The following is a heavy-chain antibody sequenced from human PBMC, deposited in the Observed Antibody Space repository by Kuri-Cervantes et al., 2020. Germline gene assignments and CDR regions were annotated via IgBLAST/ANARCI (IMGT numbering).Heavy chain of an antibody. Sequence: ETLSLTCTVSAGSISSGNYNWSWVRQAPGKGLEWVSVIYSGGSTYYADSVKGRFTISRDNSKNTLYLQMNSLRAEDTAVYYCARSLGSGSSPNYYYGMDVWGQGTTVTVSS. CDR1: AGSISSGNY. D-gene: IGHD3-10*01. CDR2: IYSGGST. V-gene: IGHV3-53*01. J-gene: IGHJ6*02. CDR3: ARSLGSGSSPNYYYGMDV.